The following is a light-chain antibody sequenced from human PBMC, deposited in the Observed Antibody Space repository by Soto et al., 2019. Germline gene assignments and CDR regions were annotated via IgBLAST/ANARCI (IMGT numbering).Light chain of an antibody. V-gene: IGKV3-20*01. Sequence: ETVLTQSPGTLSLSPGERATLSCRASQSVTSNYLAWYQLKPGQAPRLLVYGATNRATGIPDTFRGSGSGTDFTLTINNLEPEDFAVYYCQQYGSSPRTFGQGTKLELK. J-gene: IGKJ2*02. CDR2: GAT. CDR1: QSVTSNY. CDR3: QQYGSSPRT.